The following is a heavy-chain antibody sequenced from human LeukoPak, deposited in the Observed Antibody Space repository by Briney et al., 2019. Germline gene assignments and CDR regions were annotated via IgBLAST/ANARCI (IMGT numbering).Heavy chain of an antibody. J-gene: IGHJ3*02. D-gene: IGHD3-22*01. CDR3: AREYYYVSRAFDI. Sequence: ASVKVSCKVSGYTFTSYGISWVRQAPGQGPEWMGWISAYNGNTNYAQKLQGRVTMTTDTSTSTAYMELRSLRSDDTAVYYCAREYYYVSRAFDIWGQGTMVTVSS. CDR2: ISAYNGNT. V-gene: IGHV1-18*01. CDR1: GYTFTSYG.